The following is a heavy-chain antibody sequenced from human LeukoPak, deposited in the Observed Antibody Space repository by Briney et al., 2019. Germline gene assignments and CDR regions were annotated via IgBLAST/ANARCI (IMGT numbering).Heavy chain of an antibody. CDR1: GGTFGSYA. J-gene: IGHJ4*02. V-gene: IGHV1-69*04. CDR2: IIPILGIA. CDR3: ARGSADSSGYSIHY. Sequence: GASVKVSCKASGGTFGSYAISWVRQAPGQGLEWMGRIIPILGIANYAQKFQGRVTITADKSTSTAYMELSSLRSEDTAVYYCARGSADSSGYSIHYWGQGTLVTVSP. D-gene: IGHD3-22*01.